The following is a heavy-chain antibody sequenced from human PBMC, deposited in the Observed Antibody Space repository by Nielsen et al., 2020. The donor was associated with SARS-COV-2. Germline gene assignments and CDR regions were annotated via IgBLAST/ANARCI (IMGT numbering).Heavy chain of an antibody. CDR3: ARVLPDFWSGYYKGWFDP. D-gene: IGHD3-3*01. Sequence: GGSLRLSCAASGFTFSSYEMNWVRQAPGKGLEWVSYISSSGSTIYYADSVKGRFTISRDNAKNSLYLQMNSLRAEDTALYHCARVLPDFWSGYYKGWFDPWGQGTLVTVSS. CDR1: GFTFSSYE. J-gene: IGHJ5*02. CDR2: ISSSGSTI. V-gene: IGHV3-48*03.